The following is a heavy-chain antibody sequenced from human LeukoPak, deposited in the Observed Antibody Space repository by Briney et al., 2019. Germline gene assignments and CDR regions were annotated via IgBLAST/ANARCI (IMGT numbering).Heavy chain of an antibody. CDR1: GGSISSSSYY. D-gene: IGHD2-2*01. CDR3: ARVNLGYCSSTSCFPSLDY. Sequence: KASETLSLTCTVSGGSISSSSYYWGWIRQPPGKGLEWIGSIYYSGRTYYNPSLKSRVTISVDTSKNQFSLKLSSVTAADTAVYYCARVNLGYCSSTSCFPSLDYWGQGTLVTVSS. J-gene: IGHJ4*02. CDR2: IYYSGRT. V-gene: IGHV4-39*07.